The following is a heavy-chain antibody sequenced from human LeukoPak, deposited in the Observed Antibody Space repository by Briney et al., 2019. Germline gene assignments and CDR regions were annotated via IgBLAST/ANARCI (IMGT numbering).Heavy chain of an antibody. CDR1: GFTFSSYS. D-gene: IGHD2-15*01. Sequence: GGSLRPSCAASGFTFSSYSMNWVRQAPGKGLEWVSSISSSSSYIYYADSVKGRFTISRDNAKNSLYLQMNSLRAEDTAVYYCARFGEVVVAATDVGADYWGQGTLVTVSS. CDR3: ARFGEVVVAATDVGADY. CDR2: ISSSSSYI. J-gene: IGHJ4*02. V-gene: IGHV3-21*01.